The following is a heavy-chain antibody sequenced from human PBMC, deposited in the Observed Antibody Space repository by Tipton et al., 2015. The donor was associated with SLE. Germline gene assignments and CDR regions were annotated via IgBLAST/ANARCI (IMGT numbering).Heavy chain of an antibody. CDR2: IYYSGST. V-gene: IGHV4-39*02. CDR3: ARENVAADGALDV. Sequence: TLSLTCTVSGGSISGTSHYWGWIRQSPGKGLEWLGSIYYSGSTYYNPSLKSRVTISVDTSKNQFSLTVNSVTAADTAVYYCARENVAADGALDVWGQGTMVTVSS. D-gene: IGHD6-13*01. J-gene: IGHJ3*01. CDR1: GGSISGTSHY.